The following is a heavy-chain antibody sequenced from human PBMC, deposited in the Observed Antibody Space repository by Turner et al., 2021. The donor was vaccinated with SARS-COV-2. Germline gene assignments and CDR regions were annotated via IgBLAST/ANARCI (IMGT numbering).Heavy chain of an antibody. D-gene: IGHD6-19*01. Sequence: QVHLLQSWAYVKKPGASVKVSCKASCYTFTGYSLHCVRQAPGQGLEWMGWINPNSGGRNYAQKVQGRVTMTWDTCISTAYMELSRLRSDDTAVYYCASPTSRVNTGYNSGWAIGLGYYGMDVWGQGTTVTVSS. J-gene: IGHJ6*02. CDR1: CYTFTGYS. CDR2: INPNSGGR. V-gene: IGHV1-2*02. CDR3: ASPTSRVNTGYNSGWAIGLGYYGMDV.